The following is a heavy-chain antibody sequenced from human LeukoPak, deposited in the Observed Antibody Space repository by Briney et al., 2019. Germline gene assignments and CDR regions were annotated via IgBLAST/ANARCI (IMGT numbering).Heavy chain of an antibody. Sequence: GGSLRLSCAASGFTFSDYYMSWIRQAPGEGLEWVSYISSSGSTIYYADSVKGRFTISRDNAKNSLYLQMNSLRAEDTAVYYCARARSGSYRGYYYYYMDVWGKGTTVTISS. CDR1: GFTFSDYY. D-gene: IGHD3-10*01. CDR3: ARARSGSYRGYYYYYMDV. V-gene: IGHV3-11*01. CDR2: ISSSGSTI. J-gene: IGHJ6*03.